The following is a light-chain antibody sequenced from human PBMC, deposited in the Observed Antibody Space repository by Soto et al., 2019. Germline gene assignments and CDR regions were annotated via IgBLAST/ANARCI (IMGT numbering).Light chain of an antibody. Sequence: ETVLTQSPATLSLSPGESATLSCRASQSVSSYLAWYQQKPGQAPRLLIYDASNRATGIPARFSGSGSGTDFTLTISSLDPEDFAVYYCQQRSNWPITFGQGTRLEIK. V-gene: IGKV3-11*01. J-gene: IGKJ5*01. CDR3: QQRSNWPIT. CDR2: DAS. CDR1: QSVSSY.